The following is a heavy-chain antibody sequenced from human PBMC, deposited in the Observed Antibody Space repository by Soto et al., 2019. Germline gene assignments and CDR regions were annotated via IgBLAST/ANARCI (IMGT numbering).Heavy chain of an antibody. V-gene: IGHV1-69*06. CDR3: ATRDTGGCYRHFDS. Sequence: QVQLVQSGAEVKKPGSSVKVSCKASGGTFSTNSISWVRQAPGQGLEWMGGTGSGTGPGNHARKFQGRLTITMDKSTRTVCMELSSLSSEYPGVYYCATRDTGGCYRHFDSWGQGTPVTVSS. D-gene: IGHD2-21*01. CDR1: GGTFSTNS. CDR2: TGSGTGPG. J-gene: IGHJ4*02.